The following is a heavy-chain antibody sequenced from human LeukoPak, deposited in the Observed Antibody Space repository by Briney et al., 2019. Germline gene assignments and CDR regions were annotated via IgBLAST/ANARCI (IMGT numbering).Heavy chain of an antibody. D-gene: IGHD2-21*01. Sequence: SETLSLTCAVSGDSISTYYWSWVRQPPGKGLEWFGYIYHSGNTDYNPSLKSRVIMSTDTSINQISLKLSSVTAADTAVYYCARLRLRFKSNGDSTSYEAVDIWGQGTMVTVSS. CDR2: IYHSGNT. CDR1: GDSISTYY. J-gene: IGHJ3*02. CDR3: ARLRLRFKSNGDSTSYEAVDI. V-gene: IGHV4-59*08.